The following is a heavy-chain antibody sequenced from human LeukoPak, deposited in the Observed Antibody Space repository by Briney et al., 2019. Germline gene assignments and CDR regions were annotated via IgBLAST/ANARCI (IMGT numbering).Heavy chain of an antibody. D-gene: IGHD3-3*01. V-gene: IGHV1-69*05. J-gene: IGHJ4*02. Sequence: GASVKVSCKASGYTFTGYYIHWVRQAPGQGLEWMGGIIPIFGTANYAQKFQGRVTITTDESTSTAYMELSSLRSEDTAVYYCASTIFGVVSYFDYWGQGTLVTVSS. CDR2: IIPIFGTA. CDR1: GYTFTGYY. CDR3: ASTIFGVVSYFDY.